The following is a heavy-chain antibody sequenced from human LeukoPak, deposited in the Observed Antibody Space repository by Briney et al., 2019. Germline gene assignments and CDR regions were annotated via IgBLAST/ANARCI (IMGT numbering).Heavy chain of an antibody. CDR3: ARGWLQPYWYFDL. CDR2: FSPYNGNT. CDR1: GYTFTNYG. V-gene: IGHV1-18*01. Sequence: GASVKVSFKASGYTFTNYGISWVRQAPGQGLEWMGWFSPYNGNTDYAQKLQGRVTMTTDTSTTTGYMELRSLRSDDTAVYYCARGWLQPYWYFDLWGRGTVVTVSS. J-gene: IGHJ2*01. D-gene: IGHD5-24*01.